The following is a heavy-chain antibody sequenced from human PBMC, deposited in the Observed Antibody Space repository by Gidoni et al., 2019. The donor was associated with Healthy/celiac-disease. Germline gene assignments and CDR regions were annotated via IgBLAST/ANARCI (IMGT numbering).Heavy chain of an antibody. CDR3: ARDSTYYDFWSGYYGPRAPAQFDY. Sequence: QVQLQQWGAGLLKPSETLSLTCAVYGGSFSGYYWSWIRQPPVKGLEWIGEINHSGSTNYNPSLKSRVTISVDTSKNQFSLKLSSVTAADTAVYYCARDSTYYDFWSGYYGPRAPAQFDYWGQGTLVTVSS. V-gene: IGHV4-34*01. D-gene: IGHD3-3*01. CDR1: GGSFSGYY. CDR2: INHSGST. J-gene: IGHJ4*02.